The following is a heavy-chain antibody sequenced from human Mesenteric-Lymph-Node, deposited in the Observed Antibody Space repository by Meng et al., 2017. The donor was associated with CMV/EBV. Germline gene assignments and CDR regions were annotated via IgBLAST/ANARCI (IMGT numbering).Heavy chain of an antibody. CDR1: DGSFTNYY. J-gene: IGHJ4*02. V-gene: IGHV4-34*01. CDR3: ATAPIYQLPDY. Sequence: GSLRLSCAVYDGSFTNYYWSWIRQPPGKGLEWIGEVNDRGSANYNPSLKSRVTISVDTSKSQFSLKVRSVTAADTAVYYCATAPIYQLPDYWDQGTLVTVSS. D-gene: IGHD2-2*01. CDR2: VNDRGSA.